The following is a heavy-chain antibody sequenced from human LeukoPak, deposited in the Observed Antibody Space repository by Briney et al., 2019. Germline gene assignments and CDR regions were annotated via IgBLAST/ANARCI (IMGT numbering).Heavy chain of an antibody. J-gene: IGHJ6*02. Sequence: GPSVKLSCKASGGTFRSYAISWMRQAPGQGLEWMGGITPMLGPANYAQKFQGRVTITADESTSTAYMELSSLRSDDTAVYYCARSRVVAIYGGYYYYAMDAWGQGTTVTVSS. D-gene: IGHD3-22*01. V-gene: IGHV1-69*01. CDR1: GGTFRSYA. CDR3: ARSRVVAIYGGYYYYAMDA. CDR2: ITPMLGPA.